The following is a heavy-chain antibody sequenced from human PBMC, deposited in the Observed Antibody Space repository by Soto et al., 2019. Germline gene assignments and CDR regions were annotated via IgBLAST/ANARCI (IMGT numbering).Heavy chain of an antibody. D-gene: IGHD4-17*01. Sequence: SLRLSCAVSGFTFSLYGMHWVRQAPGKGLEWVAFISYEGRNKYYADSVKGRFTLSRDNSKNTLSLQMESLRPEDTAVYYCAKGRDSTLLRWQYFDNWGQGTQVTVSS. CDR1: GFTFSLYG. CDR3: AKGRDSTLLRWQYFDN. V-gene: IGHV3-30*18. CDR2: ISYEGRNK. J-gene: IGHJ4*02.